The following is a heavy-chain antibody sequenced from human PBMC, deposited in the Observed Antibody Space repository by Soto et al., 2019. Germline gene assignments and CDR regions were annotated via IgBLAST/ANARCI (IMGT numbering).Heavy chain of an antibody. D-gene: IGHD6-6*01. CDR2: VYDSGTT. V-gene: IGHV4-39*01. Sequence: SETLSLTCTVSGASISGSSYYRGWIRQAPGKGLEWIGNVYDSGTTYYNPSLKSRVTISVDTSNNQFSLKLSSVTAADTAVYYCARQPYRSVAAMVWGQGTQVTVSS. CDR1: GASISGSSYY. CDR3: ARQPYRSVAAMV. J-gene: IGHJ4*02.